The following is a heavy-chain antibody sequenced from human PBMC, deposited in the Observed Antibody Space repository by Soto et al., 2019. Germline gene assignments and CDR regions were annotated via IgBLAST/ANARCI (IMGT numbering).Heavy chain of an antibody. D-gene: IGHD4-17*01. CDR2: IYNSGST. CDR3: AREGDYGETDY. CDR1: GGSISSYY. Sequence: SVTLSLTCTVSGGSISSYYWSWIRQPPGKGLEWIGYIYNSGSTNYNPSLKSRVTISVDTSKNQFSLKLSSVTAADTAVYYCAREGDYGETDYWGQGTLVTVSS. J-gene: IGHJ4*02. V-gene: IGHV4-59*01.